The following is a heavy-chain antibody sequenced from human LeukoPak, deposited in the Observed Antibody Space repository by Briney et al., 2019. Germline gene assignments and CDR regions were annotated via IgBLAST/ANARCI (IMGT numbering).Heavy chain of an antibody. D-gene: IGHD1-1*01. CDR1: GFTVSSTY. CDR2: IKSKTDGGTT. V-gene: IGHV3-15*01. Sequence: PGGSLRLSCAASGFTVSSTYMSWVRQAPGKGLEWVGRIKSKTDGGTTDYAAPVKGRFTISRDDSKTTLYLQMDSLKTEDTAVYYCTTDRYGNWKNWGQGSMVTVSS. CDR3: TTDRYGNWKN. J-gene: IGHJ3*01.